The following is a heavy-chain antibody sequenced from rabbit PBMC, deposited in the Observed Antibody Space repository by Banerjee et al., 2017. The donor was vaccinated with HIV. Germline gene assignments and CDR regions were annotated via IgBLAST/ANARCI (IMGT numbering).Heavy chain of an antibody. D-gene: IGHD4-1*01. CDR2: IYNGDGST. Sequence: EESGGDLVKPGASLTLTCKASGFDFSSDAMCWVRQAPGKGPEWIACIYNGDGSTYYASWVNGRFTISRTSSTTVALQMTSLTAADTATYFCARDLAGVIGWNFDLWGQGTLVTVS. CDR1: GFDFSSDA. J-gene: IGHJ4*01. V-gene: IGHV1S47*01. CDR3: ARDLAGVIGWNFDL.